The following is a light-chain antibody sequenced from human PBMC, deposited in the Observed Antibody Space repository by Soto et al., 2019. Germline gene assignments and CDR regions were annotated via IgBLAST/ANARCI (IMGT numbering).Light chain of an antibody. CDR3: SSYAGSNNLVV. Sequence: QSALTQHPSASGSPGQSVTISCTGTSSDVGGYNYVSWYQQHPGKAPKLMIYEVSKRPSGVPDRFSGSKSGNTASLTVSGLQAEDEADYYCSSYAGSNNLVVFGGGTKVTVL. V-gene: IGLV2-8*01. J-gene: IGLJ2*01. CDR2: EVS. CDR1: SSDVGGYNY.